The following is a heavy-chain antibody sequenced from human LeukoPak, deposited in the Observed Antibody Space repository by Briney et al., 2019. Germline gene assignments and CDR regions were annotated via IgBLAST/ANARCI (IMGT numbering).Heavy chain of an antibody. CDR1: GFTFSSYW. CDR3: ARAWDPGYDAFDI. V-gene: IGHV3-7*01. CDR2: IKQDGSEK. D-gene: IGHD1-26*01. Sequence: GGSLRLSCAASGFTFSSYWMSWVRQAPGKGLEWVANIKQDGSEKYYVDSVKGRFTISRDNAKNSLYLQMNSLRAGDTAVYYCARAWDPGYDAFDIWGQGTMVTVSS. J-gene: IGHJ3*02.